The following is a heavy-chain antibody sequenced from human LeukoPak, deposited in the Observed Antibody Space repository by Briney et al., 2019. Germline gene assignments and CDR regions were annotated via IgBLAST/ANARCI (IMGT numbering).Heavy chain of an antibody. J-gene: IGHJ4*02. D-gene: IGHD2-2*01. Sequence: QPGGSLRLSCAASGFTFSNFDMSWVRQAPGKGLEWVSAISGSGGSTYYADSVEGRFVISRDNSENTLYLHMNSLRAADTAVYYCAKDLRYDPPVDYWGQGTLVTVSS. CDR2: ISGSGGST. CDR1: GFTFSNFD. CDR3: AKDLRYDPPVDY. V-gene: IGHV3-23*01.